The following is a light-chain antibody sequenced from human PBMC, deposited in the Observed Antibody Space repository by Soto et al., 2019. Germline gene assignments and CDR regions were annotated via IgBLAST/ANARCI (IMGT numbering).Light chain of an antibody. Sequence: SPGERVTLSCRASQSVSSSYLAWYQQKPGQAPRLLIYAASSRATGIPDRFSGSGSGTDFTLTISRLQPEDFAVYYCQQYGSSLLTFGQGTRLEIK. CDR1: QSVSSSY. V-gene: IGKV3-20*01. J-gene: IGKJ5*01. CDR2: AAS. CDR3: QQYGSSLLT.